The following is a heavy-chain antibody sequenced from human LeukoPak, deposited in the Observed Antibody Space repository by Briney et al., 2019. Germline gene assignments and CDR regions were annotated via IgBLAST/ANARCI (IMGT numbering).Heavy chain of an antibody. CDR3: AREPGKSYGLHDAFDI. D-gene: IGHD5-18*01. CDR1: GFTFITSS. V-gene: IGHV3-21*01. J-gene: IGHJ3*02. Sequence: NSGGSLRLSCAASGFTFITSSMNWVRQPPGKGLEWVSSISTSGSYIYFADSVKGRFTISRDNAKNSLYLQMNSLRAEDTAVYYCAREPGKSYGLHDAFDIWGQGTMVTVSS. CDR2: ISTSGSYI.